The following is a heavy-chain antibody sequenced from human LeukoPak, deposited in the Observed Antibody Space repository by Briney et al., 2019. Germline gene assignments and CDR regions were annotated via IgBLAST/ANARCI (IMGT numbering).Heavy chain of an antibody. CDR1: GFTFSDYY. Sequence: GGSLRLSCAASGFTFSDYYMTWIRQAPGKGLEWVTYISSSGNTIYYADSVKGRFTISRDNAKNSLYLQMNSLGAEDTAVYYCARGYDSSGYNWFDPWGQGTLVTVSS. D-gene: IGHD3-22*01. CDR3: ARGYDSSGYNWFDP. V-gene: IGHV3-11*01. CDR2: ISSSGNTI. J-gene: IGHJ5*02.